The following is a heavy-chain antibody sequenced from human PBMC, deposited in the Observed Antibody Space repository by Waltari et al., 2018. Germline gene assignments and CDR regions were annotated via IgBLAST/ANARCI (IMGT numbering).Heavy chain of an antibody. CDR3: ARGGGDGQVHH. CDR2: IKQDGTEQ. V-gene: IGHV3-7*03. CDR1: GFTFSPFW. D-gene: IGHD3-16*01. Sequence: DVQLTASGGGLVQSGRALRLSCEGPGFTFSPFWMTWLRQVPGKGLEWVANIKQDGTEQYFVDSFKGRFTISRDNAKRSLYLQMNNLRVDDTAMYYCARGGGDGQVHHWGQGTLVTVSS. J-gene: IGHJ4*02.